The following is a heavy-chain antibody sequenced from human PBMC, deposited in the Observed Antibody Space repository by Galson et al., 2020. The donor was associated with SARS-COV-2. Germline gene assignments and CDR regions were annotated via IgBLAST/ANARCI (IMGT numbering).Heavy chain of an antibody. Sequence: GESLKISCAASGFTFSTYAMSWVRQAPGKGLEWVSVISGSGNDIYYTTSVTGRFTISRDNSKNTLYLQMDGLRVDDTAIYYCAKAGPHETYFKTYEYWGQGTLVTVSS. CDR1: GFTFSTYA. J-gene: IGHJ4*02. CDR3: AKAGPHETYFKTYEY. D-gene: IGHD3-9*01. V-gene: IGHV3-23*01. CDR2: ISGSGNDI.